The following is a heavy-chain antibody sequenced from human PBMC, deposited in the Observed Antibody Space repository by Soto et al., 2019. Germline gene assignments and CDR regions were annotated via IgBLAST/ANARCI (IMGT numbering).Heavy chain of an antibody. CDR2: MNPNSGNT. CDR1: GYTFTSYD. J-gene: IGHJ3*02. CDR3: ARERIAVAGGRVDPFDI. Sequence: QVQLVQSGAEVKKPGASVKVSCKASGYTFTSYDINWVRQATGQGLEWMGWMNPNSGNTGYAQKFQGRVTMTRNTSISTAYMEMSSLRSEVTPVYYCARERIAVAGGRVDPFDIWGQGTMVTVSS. V-gene: IGHV1-8*01. D-gene: IGHD6-19*01.